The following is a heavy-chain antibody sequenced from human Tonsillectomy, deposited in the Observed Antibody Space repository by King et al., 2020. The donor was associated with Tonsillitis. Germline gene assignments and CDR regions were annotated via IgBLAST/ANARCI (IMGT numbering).Heavy chain of an antibody. D-gene: IGHD6-19*01. V-gene: IGHV3-30*18. CDR3: AKDWQWLTRLNYGMDV. CDR2: IAYDGSNK. J-gene: IGHJ6*02. Sequence: VQLVESGGGVVQPGRSLRLSCAASGFTFSSFGMHWVRQAPGKGLEWVAVIAYDGSNKYYADSVKGRFTISRDNSKNTLYLQMNSLRAEDTAVYYFAKDWQWLTRLNYGMDVWGQGTTVTVSS. CDR1: GFTFSSFG.